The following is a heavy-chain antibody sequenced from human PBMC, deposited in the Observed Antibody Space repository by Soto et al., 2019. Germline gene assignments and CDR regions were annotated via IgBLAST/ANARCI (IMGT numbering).Heavy chain of an antibody. CDR2: ISSSSRYI. CDR3: ARGDYYDSSGPFSDAIDI. CDR1: GFAFSTYS. V-gene: IGHV3-21*01. Sequence: PGGSLRLSCAASGFAFSTYSMNWVRQAPGKGLEWVSSISSSSRYIYYADSVKGRFTISRDNAKNSLYLQMNSLRAEDTAVYYCARGDYYDSSGPFSDAIDIRGQGTMVTVSS. J-gene: IGHJ3*02. D-gene: IGHD3-22*01.